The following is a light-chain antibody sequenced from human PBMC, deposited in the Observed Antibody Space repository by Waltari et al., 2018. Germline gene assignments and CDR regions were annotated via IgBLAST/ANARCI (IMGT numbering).Light chain of an antibody. CDR2: GAS. CDR1: QSVGRY. V-gene: IGKV3-20*01. J-gene: IGKJ1*01. Sequence: IVSTQSPGTLSLSPGDSATLSIRSSQSVGRYLAWYQQKPGQAPRLFIYGASSRATGIPDRFSGSGSGTDFSLTISRLEPEDFAVYYCQNHERLPAMFGQGTKVEIK. CDR3: QNHERLPAM.